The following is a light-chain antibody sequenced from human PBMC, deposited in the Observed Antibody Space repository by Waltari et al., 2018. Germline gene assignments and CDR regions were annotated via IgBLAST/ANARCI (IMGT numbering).Light chain of an antibody. CDR3: MQAVQTPWT. J-gene: IGKJ1*01. CDR2: LGS. CDR1: QSLMHSNGFNY. V-gene: IGKV2-28*01. Sequence: DIVMTQSPLSLPVTPGEPASISCRSSQSLMHSNGFNYLDWYLQKPGQSPQLLIYLGSNLDSGVPDRFSGSGSGTDFTLKISRVEAEDVGVYYCMQAVQTPWTFGQGTKVEIK.